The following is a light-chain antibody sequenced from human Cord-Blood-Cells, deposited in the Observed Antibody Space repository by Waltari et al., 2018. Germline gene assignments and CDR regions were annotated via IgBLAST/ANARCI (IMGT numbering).Light chain of an antibody. CDR3: QSYDSSLSGYV. CDR2: GNS. J-gene: IGLJ1*01. Sequence: QSVLTQPPSVSGAPGQRVTISCTGRSANIGAGYDVHWYQQLPGTAPKPLIYGNSNRPSGVPDRFSGSKSGTSASLVITGLQAEDEADYYCQSYDSSLSGYVFGTGTKVTVL. V-gene: IGLV1-40*01. CDR1: SANIGAGYD.